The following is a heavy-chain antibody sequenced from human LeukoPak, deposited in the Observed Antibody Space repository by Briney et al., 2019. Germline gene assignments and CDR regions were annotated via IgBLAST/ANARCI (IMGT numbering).Heavy chain of an antibody. J-gene: IGHJ4*02. D-gene: IGHD3-22*01. CDR1: GFTFSSYG. Sequence: PGGSLRLSCAASGFTFSSYGMHWVRQAPGKGLEWVAVISYDGSNKYYADSVKGRFTISRDNSKNTLYLQMNSLRAEDTAVYYCASAPLHSSGYYPDYWGQGTLVTVSS. CDR2: ISYDGSNK. CDR3: ASAPLHSSGYYPDY. V-gene: IGHV3-30*03.